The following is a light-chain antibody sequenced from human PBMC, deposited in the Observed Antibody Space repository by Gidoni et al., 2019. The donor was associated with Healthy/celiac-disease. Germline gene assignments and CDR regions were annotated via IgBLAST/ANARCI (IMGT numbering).Light chain of an antibody. CDR3: NSRDSSGNHLV. J-gene: IGLJ2*01. Sequence: SSELTQVPAVSVALGQTVRITCQGDSLRSYYASWYQQKPGQAPVLVIYGKNNRPSGIPDRFSGSSSGNTASLTITRAQAEDEADYYCNSRDSSGNHLVFGGGTKLTVL. CDR1: SLRSYY. V-gene: IGLV3-19*01. CDR2: GKN.